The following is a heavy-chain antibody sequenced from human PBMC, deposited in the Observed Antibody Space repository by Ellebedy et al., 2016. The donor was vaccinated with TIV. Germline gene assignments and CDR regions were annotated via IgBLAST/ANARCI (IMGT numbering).Heavy chain of an antibody. CDR1: GFTFSSYA. CDR3: ARDARGGGGRYGMDV. CDR2: ISYDGSNK. D-gene: IGHD2-21*01. J-gene: IGHJ6*02. V-gene: IGHV3-30-3*01. Sequence: GGSLRLXXAASGFTFSSYAMHWVRQTPGKGLEWVAVISYDGSNKYYADSVKGRFTISRDNSKNTLYLQMNSLRAEDRAVYYCARDARGGGGRYGMDVWGPGTTVTVSS.